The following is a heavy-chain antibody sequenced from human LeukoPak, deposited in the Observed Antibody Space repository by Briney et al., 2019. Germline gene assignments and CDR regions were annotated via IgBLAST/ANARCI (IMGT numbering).Heavy chain of an antibody. Sequence: GGSLRLSCAASGFTFTNNWMHWVRQAPGKRLVWVSLINTDGSTTNYADSVKGRFTISRDNAKNTLYLQLNSLRDEDTAVYYCARGGGYRFDYWGQGALVTVSS. D-gene: IGHD3-16*01. CDR2: INTDGSTT. J-gene: IGHJ4*02. CDR3: ARGGGYRFDY. CDR1: GFTFTNNW. V-gene: IGHV3-74*01.